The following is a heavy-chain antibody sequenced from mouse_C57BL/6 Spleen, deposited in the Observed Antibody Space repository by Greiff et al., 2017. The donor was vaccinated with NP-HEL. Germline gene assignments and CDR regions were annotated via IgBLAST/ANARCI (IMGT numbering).Heavy chain of an antibody. CDR2: ISSGGSYT. D-gene: IGHD1-1*01. CDR3: ARQNYYGSSLYAMDY. J-gene: IGHJ4*01. Sequence: EVKLVESGGDLVKPGGSLKLSCAASGFTFSSYGMSWVRQTPDKRLEWVATISSGGSYTSYPDSVKGRFTISRDNAKNTLYLQMSSLKSEDTAMYYCARQNYYGSSLYAMDYWGQGTSVTVSS. CDR1: GFTFSSYG. V-gene: IGHV5-6*01.